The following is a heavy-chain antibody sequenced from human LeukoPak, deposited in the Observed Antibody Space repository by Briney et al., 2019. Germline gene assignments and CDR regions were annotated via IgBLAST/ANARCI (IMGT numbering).Heavy chain of an antibody. D-gene: IGHD5-18*01. CDR3: AWGKYSYGAAYYYYYYMDV. J-gene: IGHJ6*03. CDR2: MNPNSGNT. V-gene: IGHV1-8*01. Sequence: ASVKVSCKASGYTFTSYDINWVRQATGQGLEWMGWMNPNSGNTGYAQKFQGRVTMTRNTSISTDYMELSSLRSEDTAVYYCAWGKYSYGAAYYYYYYMDVWGKGTTVTVSS. CDR1: GYTFTSYD.